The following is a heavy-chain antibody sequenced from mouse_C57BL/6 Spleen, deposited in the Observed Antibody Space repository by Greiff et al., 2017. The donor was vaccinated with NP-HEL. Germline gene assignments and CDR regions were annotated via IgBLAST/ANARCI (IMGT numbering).Heavy chain of an antibody. CDR3: ARAYDYDDAMDY. D-gene: IGHD2-4*01. Sequence: VQLQQSGAELVRPGPSVKVSCKASGYAFTNYLIEWVKQRPGQGLEWIGVINPGSGGTNYNEKFKGKATLTADKSSSTAYMQLSSLTSEDSAVYFCARAYDYDDAMDYWGQGTSVTVSS. CDR1: GYAFTNYL. V-gene: IGHV1-54*01. J-gene: IGHJ4*01. CDR2: INPGSGGT.